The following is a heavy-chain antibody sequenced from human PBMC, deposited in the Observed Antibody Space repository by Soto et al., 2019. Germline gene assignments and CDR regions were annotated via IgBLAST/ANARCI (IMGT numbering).Heavy chain of an antibody. Sequence: GGSLRLSCAASGFTFSSYSMNWVRQAPGKGLEWVSSISSSSSYIYYAGSVKGRFTISRDNAKNSLYLQMNSLRTEDTALYYCAKDGPAVAGFSGPFEYWGQGTQVTVSS. CDR1: GFTFSSYS. CDR3: AKDGPAVAGFSGPFEY. V-gene: IGHV3-21*04. D-gene: IGHD6-19*01. J-gene: IGHJ4*02. CDR2: ISSSSSYI.